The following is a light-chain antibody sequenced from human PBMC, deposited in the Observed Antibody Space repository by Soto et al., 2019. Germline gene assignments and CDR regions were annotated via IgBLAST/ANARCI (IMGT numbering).Light chain of an antibody. V-gene: IGLV2-14*03. Sequence: QSALTQPASVSGSPGQWTTISCTGTTSDVGGYNYVSWYQHHPGKAPKLRIYDVSNRPSGVSNRFSGSKSGNTASLTISGLQAEDEADYYCSSYTSSSTLYVFGTGTKLTVL. J-gene: IGLJ1*01. CDR3: SSYTSSSTLYV. CDR1: TSDVGGYNY. CDR2: DVS.